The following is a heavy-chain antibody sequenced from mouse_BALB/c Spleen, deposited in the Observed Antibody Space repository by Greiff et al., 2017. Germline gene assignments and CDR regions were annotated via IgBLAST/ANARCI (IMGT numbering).Heavy chain of an antibody. CDR2: IAPGSGST. D-gene: IGHD2-3*01. J-gene: IGHJ4*01. CDR1: GFNIKDYY. CDR3: ARSSLYDGYFYAMDY. V-gene: IGHV1-77*01. Sequence: QVQLQQSGAELVRSGASVKLSCTASGFNIKDYYMHWVKQRPGQGLEWIGRIAPGSGSTYYNEMFKGKATLTVDTSSSTAYIQLSSLSSEDSAVYFCARSSLYDGYFYAMDYWGQGTSVTVSS.